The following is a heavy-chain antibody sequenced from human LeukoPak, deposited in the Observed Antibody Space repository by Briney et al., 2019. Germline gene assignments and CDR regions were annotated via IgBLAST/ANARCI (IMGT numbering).Heavy chain of an antibody. J-gene: IGHJ4*02. Sequence: ASVKVSCKASGGTFSSYAIGWVRQAPGQGLEWVGIINPSDGDRRNAQKFQGRVTMTRDMSTSTVYMELSSLRSEDTAVYYCAKDGGSYSADYWGQGTLVTVSS. V-gene: IGHV1-46*01. CDR1: GGTFSSYA. CDR2: INPSDGDR. CDR3: AKDGGSYSADY. D-gene: IGHD3-10*01.